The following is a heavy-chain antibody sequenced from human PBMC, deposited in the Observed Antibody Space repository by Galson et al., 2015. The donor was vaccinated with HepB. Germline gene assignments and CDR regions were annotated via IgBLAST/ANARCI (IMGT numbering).Heavy chain of an antibody. CDR2: ISSSSSYI. CDR3: ARDRNSDAGINYYYYYGMDV. CDR1: GFTFSSYS. J-gene: IGHJ6*02. Sequence: SLRLSCAASGFTFSSYSMNWVRQAPGKGLEWVSSISSSSSYIYYADSVKGRFTISRDNAKNSLYLQMNSLRAEDTAVYYCARDRNSDAGINYYYYYGMDVWGQGTTVTVSS. D-gene: IGHD4-23*01. V-gene: IGHV3-21*01.